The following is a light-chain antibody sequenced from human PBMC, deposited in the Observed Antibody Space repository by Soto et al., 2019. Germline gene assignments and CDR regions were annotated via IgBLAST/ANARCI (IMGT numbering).Light chain of an antibody. J-gene: IGLJ2*01. V-gene: IGLV1-47*02. CDR3: ATWDDDVSGVV. CDR1: SSNIGRNY. CDR2: SHN. Sequence: QSVLPQTPSVSGTPGQTVTISCSGSSSNIGRNYVDWYQQLPGAAPKLLMYSHNIRPSGVPDRFSASTSGTSASLVISGLRSEDEADYHCATWDDDVSGVVFGGGTKLTVL.